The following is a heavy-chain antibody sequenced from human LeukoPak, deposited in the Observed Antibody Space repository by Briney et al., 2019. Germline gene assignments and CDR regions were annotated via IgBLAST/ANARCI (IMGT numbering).Heavy chain of an antibody. D-gene: IGHD2-21*01. CDR3: VRDVWGDRDGFFEY. J-gene: IGHJ4*02. V-gene: IGHV3-74*01. CDR2: IKSDGRSA. Sequence: GGSLRLSCAASGFSFKSYWMHWVRQAPGKGLVWVSRIKSDGRSASYADSVTGRFTMSRDNAKNTLYLQMNSLRAEDTAVYYCVRDVWGDRDGFFEYWGQGTLVTVSS. CDR1: GFSFKSYW.